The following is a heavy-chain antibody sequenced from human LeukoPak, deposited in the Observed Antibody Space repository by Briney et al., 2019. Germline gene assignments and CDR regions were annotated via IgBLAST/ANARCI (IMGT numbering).Heavy chain of an antibody. CDR2: IYYSGST. Sequence: PSETLSLTCTVSGGFISSYYWSWIRQPPGKGLEWIGYIYYSGSTNYNPSLKSRVTISVDTSKNQFSLKLSSVTAADTAVYYCARSSTKSPDYFDYWGQGTLVTVSS. CDR1: GGFISSYY. D-gene: IGHD2-2*01. CDR3: ARSSTKSPDYFDY. V-gene: IGHV4-59*01. J-gene: IGHJ4*02.